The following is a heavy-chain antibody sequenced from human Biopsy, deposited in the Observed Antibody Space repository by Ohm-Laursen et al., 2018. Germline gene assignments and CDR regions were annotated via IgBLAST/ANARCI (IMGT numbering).Heavy chain of an antibody. J-gene: IGHJ4*02. D-gene: IGHD1-26*01. CDR2: MSPNTGNT. CDR3: ARWETTLGRSLDS. V-gene: IGHV1-8*01. Sequence: VSSVKVSCKASGYTFTSHDINWVRQATGQGLEWMGWMSPNTGNTVYAQRFQDRVTITSDTSTGTAYMELTSLTSDDTAVYFCARWETTLGRSLDSWGQGTLVAVSS. CDR1: GYTFTSHD.